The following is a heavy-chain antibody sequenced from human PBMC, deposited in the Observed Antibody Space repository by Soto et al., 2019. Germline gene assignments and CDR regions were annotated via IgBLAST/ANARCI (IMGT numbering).Heavy chain of an antibody. Sequence: QVQLVQSGAEVKKPGSSVKVSCKASGGTFSSYTISWVRQAPGQGLEWMGRIIPILGIANYALKFQGRVTITADKSTSTADMELSSLRSEDTAVYYCARQARSYGMDVWGQGTTVTVSS. CDR2: IIPILGIA. CDR1: GGTFSSYT. CDR3: ARQARSYGMDV. V-gene: IGHV1-69*02. J-gene: IGHJ6*02.